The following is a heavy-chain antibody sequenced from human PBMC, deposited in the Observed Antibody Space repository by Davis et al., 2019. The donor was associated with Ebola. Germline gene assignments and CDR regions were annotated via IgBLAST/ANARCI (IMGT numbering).Heavy chain of an antibody. CDR2: IYSGGST. J-gene: IGHJ6*02. D-gene: IGHD6-13*01. Sequence: GESLKISCAASGFTVSSNYMSWVRQAPGKGLEWVSVIYSGGSTYYADSVKGRFTISRDNSKNTLYLQMNSLRAEDTAVYYCARDHRQQLVRGRYYYGMDVWGQGTTVTVSS. CDR3: ARDHRQQLVRGRYYYGMDV. CDR1: GFTVSSNY. V-gene: IGHV3-53*01.